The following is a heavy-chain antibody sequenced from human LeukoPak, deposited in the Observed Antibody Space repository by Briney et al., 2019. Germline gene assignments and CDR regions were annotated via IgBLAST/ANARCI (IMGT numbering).Heavy chain of an antibody. CDR3: ARVFNFWAPPSDAFDI. D-gene: IGHD2/OR15-2a*01. Sequence: PSDTLSLICAVSGGSISSRNWWSWVRQSPGDGLEWIGEIYHSGSTHYNPSLKSRATISVDKSKNQFSLKLSSVTAADTAVYYCARVFNFWAPPSDAFDIWGQGTMVTVSS. CDR2: IYHSGST. J-gene: IGHJ3*02. CDR1: GGSISSRNW. V-gene: IGHV4-4*02.